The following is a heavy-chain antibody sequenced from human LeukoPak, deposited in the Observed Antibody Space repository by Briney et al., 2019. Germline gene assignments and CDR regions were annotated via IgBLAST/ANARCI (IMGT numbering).Heavy chain of an antibody. CDR1: GYSFNSQG. CDR2: INTNTGNP. Sequence: GASVKVSCKASGYSFNSQGMNWVRQAPGQGLEWMGWINTNTGNPTYAQGFTGRFVFSLDTSVSTAYLQISSLKAEDTAVYYCARGSSGWYGPFGYWGQGTLVTVSS. J-gene: IGHJ4*02. V-gene: IGHV7-4-1*02. CDR3: ARGSSGWYGPFGY. D-gene: IGHD6-19*01.